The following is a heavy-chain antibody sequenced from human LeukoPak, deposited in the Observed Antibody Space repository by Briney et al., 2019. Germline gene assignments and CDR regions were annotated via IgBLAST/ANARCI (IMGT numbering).Heavy chain of an antibody. V-gene: IGHV4-61*01. D-gene: IGHD6-13*01. CDR1: GGSVSSGSYF. CDR3: ARGYRSSWYQVDY. CDR2: YNGNT. J-gene: IGHJ4*02. Sequence: SETLFLTCTVSGGSVSSGSYFWSWIRQPPGKGLEWIGFYNGNTNSSPSLKSRVTISVDTSKSQFSLKLTSVTAADTAVYYCARGYRSSWYQVDYWGQGTLVTVSS.